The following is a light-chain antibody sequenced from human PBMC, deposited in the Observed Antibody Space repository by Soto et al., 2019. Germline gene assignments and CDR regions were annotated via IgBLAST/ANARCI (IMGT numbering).Light chain of an antibody. CDR3: IAYTGSSTSYV. V-gene: IGLV2-14*01. J-gene: IGLJ1*01. Sequence: ALTQPASVSRSPGQSITISCSGTSSDIGSYNHVAWYQQFPGKSPKLTIYEVSSRPSGVSSRFSGSKSGNTASLTISGLQAEDEADYYCIAYTGSSTSYVFGSGTKVTVL. CDR2: EVS. CDR1: SSDIGSYNH.